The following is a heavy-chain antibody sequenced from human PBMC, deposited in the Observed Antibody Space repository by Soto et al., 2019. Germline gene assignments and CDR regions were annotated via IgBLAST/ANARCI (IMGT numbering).Heavy chain of an antibody. CDR3: ARDVGYGLIDY. CDR1: GYTFTSYG. D-gene: IGHD5-18*01. CDR2: INANNGNT. J-gene: IGHJ4*02. Sequence: QVQLVQSGAEVKKPGASVKVSCKASGYTFTSYGISWVRQAPGQGIEWMGWINANNGNTNYAQNLQGRVTMTTDSSTSRAYMELSSLRSDDTAVYYCARDVGYGLIDYWCQGTLVTVSS. V-gene: IGHV1-18*01.